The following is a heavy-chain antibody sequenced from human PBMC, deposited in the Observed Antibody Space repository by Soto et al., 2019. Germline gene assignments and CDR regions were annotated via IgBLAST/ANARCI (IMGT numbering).Heavy chain of an antibody. CDR3: AGTREIPYYHGMDV. V-gene: IGHV1-69*01. J-gene: IGHJ6*02. CDR1: GGTLSSYA. D-gene: IGHD2-2*02. Sequence: QVQLVQSGAEVKKPGSSVKVSCKAPGGTLSSYAINWVRQAPGQGLEWMGGIIPIFGSANYAPKFQGRVTIYADESTSTAYMEVSSLRSEDTAVYYCAGTREIPYYHGMDVWGQGTTVTVSS. CDR2: IIPIFGSA.